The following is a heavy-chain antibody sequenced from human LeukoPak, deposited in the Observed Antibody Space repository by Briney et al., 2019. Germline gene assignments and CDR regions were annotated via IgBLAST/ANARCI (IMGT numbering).Heavy chain of an antibody. CDR1: GFTFSSYA. CDR3: AKDRRLPWDYFDS. CDR2: ISGSGSST. J-gene: IGHJ4*02. Sequence: GGSLRLSCAASGFTFSSYAMSWVRQAPGKGLEWVSAISGSGSSTYYADSVKGRFTISRDNSKNTLYLQMNSLRAEDTAIYYCAKDRRLPWDYFDSWGQGTLVTVSS. D-gene: IGHD5-12*01. V-gene: IGHV3-23*01.